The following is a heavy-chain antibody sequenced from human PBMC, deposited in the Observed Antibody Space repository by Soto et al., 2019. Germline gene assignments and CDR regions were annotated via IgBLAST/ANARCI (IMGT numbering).Heavy chain of an antibody. CDR3: ARVRGGRGVSLDP. D-gene: IGHD3-10*01. V-gene: IGHV4-31*03. CDR2: IYYSGTT. CDR1: GASISRGGYY. J-gene: IGHJ5*02. Sequence: QVQLQESGPGLVKPSQTLSLTCTVSGASISRGGYYWSWIRLVPGKVLEWIGYIYYSGTTYYNPSLRGRVSLSVDTSKNQFALTVNSLTAADTGVYYCARVRGGRGVSLDPWGRGTLVHVSS.